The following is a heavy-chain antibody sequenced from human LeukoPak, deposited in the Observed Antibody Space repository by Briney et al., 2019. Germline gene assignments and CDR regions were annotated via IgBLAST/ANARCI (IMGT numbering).Heavy chain of an antibody. CDR3: ARDEPGFSYGAWYD. CDR1: GGSFSGYY. J-gene: IGHJ4*02. V-gene: IGHV4-34*01. D-gene: IGHD6-19*01. Sequence: PSETLSLTCAVYGGSFSGYYWSWIRQPPGKGLEWIGEINHSGSTNYNPSLKSRVTISVDTSKNQFSLKLSSVTAADTAVYYCARDEPGFSYGAWYDWGQGTLVTVSS. CDR2: INHSGST.